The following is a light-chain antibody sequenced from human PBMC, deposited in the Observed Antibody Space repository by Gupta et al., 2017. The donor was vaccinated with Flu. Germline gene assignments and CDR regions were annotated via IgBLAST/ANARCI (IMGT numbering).Light chain of an antibody. CDR3: LSGDKTNSYQG. V-gene: IGLV3-25*03. CDR1: ALSNQF. Sequence: SYELTQPPSVSVSPGQTAKITCSGDALSNQFAYWYRQKSGQAPVMLIYKDKERPSEIPERFSGSSSGTTVTLTIRGVQAEDEADYDCLSGDKTNSYQGFGGGTRLAV. CDR2: KDK. J-gene: IGLJ2*01.